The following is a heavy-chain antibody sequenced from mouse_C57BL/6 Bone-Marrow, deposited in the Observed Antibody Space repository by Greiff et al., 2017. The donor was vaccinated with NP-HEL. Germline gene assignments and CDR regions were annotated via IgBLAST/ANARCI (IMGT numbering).Heavy chain of an antibody. CDR2: ISSGGSYT. CDR3: ARHRATVVAPWFDV. D-gene: IGHD1-1*01. V-gene: IGHV5-6*01. J-gene: IGHJ1*03. CDR1: GFTFSSYG. Sequence: EVHLVESGGDLVKPGGSLKLSCAASGFTFSSYGMSWVRQTPDKRLEWVATISSGGSYTYYPDSVKGPFTISRDNAKNTLYLQMSRLKSEYTAMYYCARHRATVVAPWFDVWGTGTTVTVSS.